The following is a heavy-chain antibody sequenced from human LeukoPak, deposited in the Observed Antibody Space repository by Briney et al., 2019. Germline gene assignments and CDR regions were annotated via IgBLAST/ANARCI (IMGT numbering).Heavy chain of an antibody. D-gene: IGHD3-22*01. Sequence: PGGSLRLSCAASGFTFSSYAMSWVRQAPGKGLEWVSAISGSGGSTYYADSVKGRFTISRDNSKNTLYLQMNSLRVEDTAVYYCAKDWAFYYYDSRTYYPNHWGRGALVTVSS. CDR1: GFTFSSYA. CDR2: ISGSGGST. CDR3: AKDWAFYYYDSRTYYPNH. J-gene: IGHJ5*02. V-gene: IGHV3-23*01.